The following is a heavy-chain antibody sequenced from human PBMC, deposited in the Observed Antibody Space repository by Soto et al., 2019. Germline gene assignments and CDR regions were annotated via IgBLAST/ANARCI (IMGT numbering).Heavy chain of an antibody. CDR1: GRSMSSGDYY. CDR2: IYYRGST. J-gene: IGHJ6*02. D-gene: IGHD2-15*01. V-gene: IGHV4-30-4*01. CDR3: ARDQYCSGGSCYLYYYYGMDV. Sequence: QTMSLTGTVYGRSMSSGDYYWCWILQPPGKALEGIGYIYYRGSTYYNPSLKSRVTISVDTSKTQFSLKLSSVTAADTAVYYCARDQYCSGGSCYLYYYYGMDVWGQGTTVTVS.